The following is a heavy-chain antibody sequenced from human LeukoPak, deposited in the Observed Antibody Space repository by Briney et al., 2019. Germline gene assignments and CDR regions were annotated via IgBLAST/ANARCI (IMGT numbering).Heavy chain of an antibody. CDR2: IYSGGST. D-gene: IGHD5-24*01. Sequence: GGSLRLSCAASGFTVSSNYMSWVRQAPGKGLEWVSVIYSGGSTYYADSVKGRFTISRDISKNTLYLQMNSLRAEDTAVYYCARAAVEMATIQIDYFDYWGQGTLVTVSS. V-gene: IGHV3-53*01. CDR3: ARAAVEMATIQIDYFDY. J-gene: IGHJ4*02. CDR1: GFTVSSNY.